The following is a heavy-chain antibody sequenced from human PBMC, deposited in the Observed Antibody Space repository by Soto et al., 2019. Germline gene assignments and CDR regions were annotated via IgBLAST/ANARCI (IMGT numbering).Heavy chain of an antibody. V-gene: IGHV3-21*01. D-gene: IGHD2-21*02. CDR1: GFTFGTYT. CDR2: IGTTSSYI. Sequence: EVQLVEAGGGLVKPGGSLRLSCAASGFTFGTYTMNWVRQAPGKGLEWVSSIGTTSSYIYYADSVRGRFTISRDNARDSLYLKMSSLRAEDTAVYYCARVMCGDCSTYYYYSMDVWGQGTTVTVSS. J-gene: IGHJ6*02. CDR3: ARVMCGDCSTYYYYSMDV.